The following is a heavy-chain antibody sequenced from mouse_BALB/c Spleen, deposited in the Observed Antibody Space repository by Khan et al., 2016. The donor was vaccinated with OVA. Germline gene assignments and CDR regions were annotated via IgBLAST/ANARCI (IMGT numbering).Heavy chain of an antibody. CDR1: GYTFSDYV. D-gene: IGHD1-1*01. V-gene: IGHV1-77*01. CDR2: IYPGSGST. CDR3: ARSYDGGWFAY. Sequence: QVQLKQSGPELVKPGASMKMSCKASGYTFSDYVISWVKLRTGQGLEWIGEIYPGSGSTYYNEKLKGKATLTADTSSTTASMQLSSLTSEDSAVEFWARSYDGGWFAYWGQGTLVTVS. J-gene: IGHJ3*01.